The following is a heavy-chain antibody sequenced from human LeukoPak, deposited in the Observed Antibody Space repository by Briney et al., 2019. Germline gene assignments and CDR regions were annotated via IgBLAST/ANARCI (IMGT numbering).Heavy chain of an antibody. CDR2: ISSSGSTI. J-gene: IGHJ6*03. CDR1: GFTFSDYY. Sequence: PGGSLRLSCAASGFTFSDYYMSWIRQAPGKGLEWVSYISSSGSTIYYAHSVKGRFTISRDKAKNSLYMQMKSLRAEDTAVDYCAKRIRTGAGARYYYYYYYMDVWGKGTTVTV. V-gene: IGHV3-11*01. CDR3: AKRIRTGAGARYYYYYYYMDV. D-gene: IGHD1-14*01.